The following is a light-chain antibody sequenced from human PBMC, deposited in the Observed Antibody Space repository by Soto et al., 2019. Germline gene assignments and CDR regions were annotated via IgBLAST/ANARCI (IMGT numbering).Light chain of an antibody. CDR2: GAS. CDR1: QSVSSSY. V-gene: IGKV3-20*01. Sequence: EIVLTQSPGTLSLSPGARATLSCRASQSVSSSYLAWYQQKPGQAPRLLIYGASSSATGIPDRFSGSGSGTDFNLTISRLEPEDVAVYYCQQYGSSPWTFGQGTKVEIK. J-gene: IGKJ1*01. CDR3: QQYGSSPWT.